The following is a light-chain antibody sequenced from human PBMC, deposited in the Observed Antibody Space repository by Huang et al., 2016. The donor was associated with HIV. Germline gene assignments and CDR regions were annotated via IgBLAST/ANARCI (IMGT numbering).Light chain of an antibody. Sequence: EIVMTQSPATLSASPGERVTLSCRASQSFSSLLAGFPQKPGQPPRLLIYGASTRATGTPPRFSGSGSETEFTLTINSLQSEDFAFYYCQQYNNWPPDPTFGQGTKLDI. CDR1: QSFSSL. CDR3: QQYNNWPPDPT. J-gene: IGKJ2*01. CDR2: GAS. V-gene: IGKV3-15*01.